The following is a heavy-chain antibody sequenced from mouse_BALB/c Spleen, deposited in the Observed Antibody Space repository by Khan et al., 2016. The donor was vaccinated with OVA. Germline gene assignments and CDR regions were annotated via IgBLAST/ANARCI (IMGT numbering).Heavy chain of an antibody. Sequence: VQLKQSGAELAKPGASVKMSCKASGYTFTTYWMHWVKQRPGQGLEWIGYINPTSGYTDYNEKIKDRATLSADKSSSTAYMQLSSLTSEDSADYYCTRDRMDYWGQGTTLTVSS. CDR1: GYTFTTYW. J-gene: IGHJ2*01. V-gene: IGHV1-7*01. CDR3: TRDRMDY. CDR2: INPTSGYT.